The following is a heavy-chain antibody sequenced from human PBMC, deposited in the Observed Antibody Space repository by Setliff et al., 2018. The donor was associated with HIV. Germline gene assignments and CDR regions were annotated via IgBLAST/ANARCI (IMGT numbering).Heavy chain of an antibody. J-gene: IGHJ3*02. CDR3: AKTYYFDNSGYWSAFDM. Sequence: GGSLRLSCAASGFTFSNFAVHWVRQAPGKGLEWVAVISYDGRNKYYADSVKGRCTISRDNSKNTLYVQMNSLRAEDTAVYYCAKTYYFDNSGYWSAFDMWGQGTMVTVS. CDR2: ISYDGRNK. D-gene: IGHD3-22*01. V-gene: IGHV3-30*04. CDR1: GFTFSNFA.